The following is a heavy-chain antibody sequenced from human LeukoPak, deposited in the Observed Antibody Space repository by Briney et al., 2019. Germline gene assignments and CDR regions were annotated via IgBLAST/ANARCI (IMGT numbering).Heavy chain of an antibody. J-gene: IGHJ6*03. V-gene: IGHV3-30*02. D-gene: IGHD2-2*01. CDR2: IRYDGSNK. Sequence: GGSLRLSCAASGFTFSSYDMHWVRQAPGKGLEWVAFIRYDGSNKYYADSVKGRFTISRDNSKNTLYLQMNSLRAEDTAVYYCAKVDMQSIPPAASQGMDVWGKGTTVTVSS. CDR1: GFTFSSYD. CDR3: AKVDMQSIPPAASQGMDV.